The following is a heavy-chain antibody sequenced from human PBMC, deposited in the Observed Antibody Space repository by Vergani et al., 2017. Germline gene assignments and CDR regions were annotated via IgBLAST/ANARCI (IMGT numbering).Heavy chain of an antibody. CDR3: ARDSVQYYYGSGYGMDV. CDR2: ISSSSSYT. V-gene: IGHV3-11*05. Sequence: QVQLVESGGGLVKPGGSLRLSCAASGFTFSDYYMSWIRKAPGKGLEWVSYISSSSSYTNYADYVKGRFSISRENAKNSLYLQMNSLRAEDTAVYYCARDSVQYYYGSGYGMDVWGQGTTVTVSS. D-gene: IGHD3-10*01. J-gene: IGHJ6*02. CDR1: GFTFSDYY.